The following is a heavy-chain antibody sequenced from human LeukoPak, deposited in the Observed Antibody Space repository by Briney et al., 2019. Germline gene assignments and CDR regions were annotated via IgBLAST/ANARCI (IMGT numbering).Heavy chain of an antibody. J-gene: IGHJ6*03. CDR3: ARDPYSSSWYGPFYYYYYYYMDV. V-gene: IGHV4-38-2*02. D-gene: IGHD6-13*01. CDR2: IYHSGST. Sequence: SETLSLTCAVYVGSFSGYYWGWIRQPPAKGLEWIGSIYHSGSTYYNPSLKSRVTISVDTSKNQFSLKLSSVTAADTAVYYCARDPYSSSWYGPFYYYYYYYMDVWGKGTTVTVSS. CDR1: VGSFSGYY.